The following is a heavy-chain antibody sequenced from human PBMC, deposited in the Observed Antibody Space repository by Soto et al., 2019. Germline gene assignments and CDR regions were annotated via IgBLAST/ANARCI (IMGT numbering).Heavy chain of an antibody. CDR1: GFTFSSYG. V-gene: IGHV3-33*01. CDR2: IWYDGSYK. J-gene: IGHJ4*02. CDR3: AGDRNSSGWSDLYY. Sequence: QVQLVDSGGGVVQPGRSLRLSCAASGFTFSSYGMHWVRQAPGKGLEWVAVIWYDGSYKYYADSVKGRFTISRDNSKNTPYLQMSSLRAEVTAVYYWAGDRNSSGWSDLYYWGQGTLVTVSS. D-gene: IGHD6-19*01.